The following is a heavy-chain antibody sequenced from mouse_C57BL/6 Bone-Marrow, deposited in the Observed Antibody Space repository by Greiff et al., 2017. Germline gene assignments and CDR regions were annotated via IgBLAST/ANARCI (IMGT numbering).Heavy chain of an antibody. J-gene: IGHJ3*01. CDR2: IHPNSGST. CDR1: GYTFTSYW. Sequence: VQLQQPGAELVKPGASVKLSCKASGYTFTSYWMHWVKQRPGQGLEWIGMIHPNSGSTNYNEKFKSKATLTVDKSSSTAYMQLSSLTSEDSAVYYCARRTRGIYYDYYWGQGTLVTVSA. V-gene: IGHV1-64*01. CDR3: ARRTRGIYYDYY. D-gene: IGHD2-4*01.